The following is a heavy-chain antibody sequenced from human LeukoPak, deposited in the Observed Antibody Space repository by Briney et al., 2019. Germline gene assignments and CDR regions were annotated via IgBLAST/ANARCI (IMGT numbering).Heavy chain of an antibody. CDR3: ARVDEGGYYYYGMDV. D-gene: IGHD3-16*01. CDR2: IFYSGNT. V-gene: IGHV4-31*03. CDR1: GGSISSGAYY. J-gene: IGHJ6*02. Sequence: SETLSLTCTVSGGSISSGAYYWGWIRQHPGKGLEWIGYIFYSGNTYYNPSLKSRVTISVDTSKNQFSLKLSSVTAADTAVYYCARVDEGGYYYYGMDVWGQGTTVTVSS.